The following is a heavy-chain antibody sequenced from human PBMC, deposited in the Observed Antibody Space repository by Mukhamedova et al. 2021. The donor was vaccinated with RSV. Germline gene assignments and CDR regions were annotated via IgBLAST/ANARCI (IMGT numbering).Heavy chain of an antibody. D-gene: IGHD3-16*01. J-gene: IGHJ4*02. Sequence: QPPGKGLEWIGSIYYSGSTYYNPSLKSRVTISVDTSKNQFSLKLSSVTAADTAVYYCARNGLGGVVDYWGRGTLVTVSS. CDR3: ARNGLGGVVDY. V-gene: IGHV4-39*01. CDR2: IYYSGST.